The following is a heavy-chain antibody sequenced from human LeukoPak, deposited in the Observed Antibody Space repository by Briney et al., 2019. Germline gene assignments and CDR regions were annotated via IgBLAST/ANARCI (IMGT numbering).Heavy chain of an antibody. CDR1: GYTFTSYA. Sequence: ASVKVSCKASGYTFTSYAMNWVRQAPGQGLEWMGWINTNTGNPTYAQGFTGRFVFSLDTSVSTAYLQISSLKAEDTAVYYCARGLRDCSSTSCYTRSYFDYWGQGTLVTVSS. D-gene: IGHD2-2*02. CDR2: INTNTGNP. J-gene: IGHJ4*02. CDR3: ARGLRDCSSTSCYTRSYFDY. V-gene: IGHV7-4-1*02.